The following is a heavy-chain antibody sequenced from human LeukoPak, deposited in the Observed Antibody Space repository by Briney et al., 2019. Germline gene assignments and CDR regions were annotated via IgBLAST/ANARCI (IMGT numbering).Heavy chain of an antibody. CDR3: ARGVIYDILTGHQDY. Sequence: GASVKVSCKASGYTFTGYYMHWVRRAPGQGLEWMGYINPNSGGTNYAQKFQGRVTMTRDTSISTAYMELRRLRSDDTAVYYCARGVIYDILTGHQDYWGQGTLVTVSS. CDR2: INPNSGGT. J-gene: IGHJ4*02. CDR1: GYTFTGYY. D-gene: IGHD3-9*01. V-gene: IGHV1-2*02.